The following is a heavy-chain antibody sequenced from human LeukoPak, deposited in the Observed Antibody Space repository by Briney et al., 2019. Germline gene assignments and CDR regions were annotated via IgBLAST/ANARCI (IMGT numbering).Heavy chain of an antibody. CDR1: GFTFSSYA. Sequence: GGSLRLSCAASGFTFSSYATSWVRQAPGKGLEWVSAISGRGGSTYYADSVKGRFTISRDNSKNTLYLQMNSLRAEDTAVYYCAKDLPLFRAAAGAFDYWGQGTLVTVSS. V-gene: IGHV3-23*01. J-gene: IGHJ4*02. D-gene: IGHD6-13*01. CDR2: ISGRGGST. CDR3: AKDLPLFRAAAGAFDY.